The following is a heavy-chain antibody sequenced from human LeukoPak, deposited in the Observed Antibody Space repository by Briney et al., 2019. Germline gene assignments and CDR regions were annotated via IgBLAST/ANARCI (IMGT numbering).Heavy chain of an antibody. CDR3: ARDLNDYGDYRGSFGGFDY. CDR2: ISSTTTYI. Sequence: GGSLRLSCAASGFTFNHYAMNWVRQAPGKGLEWVASISSTTTYIYYADSVKGRFTISRDNAKNSLYLQMNSLRAEDTAVYYCARDLNDYGDYRGSFGGFDYWGQGTLVTVSS. V-gene: IGHV3-21*01. J-gene: IGHJ4*02. CDR1: GFTFNHYA. D-gene: IGHD4-17*01.